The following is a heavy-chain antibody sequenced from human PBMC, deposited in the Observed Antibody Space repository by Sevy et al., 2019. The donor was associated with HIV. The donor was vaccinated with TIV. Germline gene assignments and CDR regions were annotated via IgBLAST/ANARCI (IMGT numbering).Heavy chain of an antibody. J-gene: IGHJ4*02. Sequence: GGSLRLSCAATGFTVTSNYMSWVRQGPGKGLEWVSGFYNGDSTQYADSVKGRFPISRDKSNNTLYLQMDSLSAEDTAVYYCAREAGSSSFDYWGQGTLVTVSS. CDR1: GFTVTSNY. D-gene: IGHD6-13*01. V-gene: IGHV3-53*01. CDR2: FYNGDST. CDR3: AREAGSSSFDY.